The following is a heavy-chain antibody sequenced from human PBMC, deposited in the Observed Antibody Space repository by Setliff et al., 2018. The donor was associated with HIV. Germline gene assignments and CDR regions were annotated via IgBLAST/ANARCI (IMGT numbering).Heavy chain of an antibody. CDR2: INTSGGSA. CDR1: GYTFTSYP. D-gene: IGHD6-19*01. J-gene: IGHJ4*01. Sequence: ASVKVSCKASGYTFTSYPMHWVRQAPGRGLEWMGVINTSGGSAGYAEKFRGRVTMTRDTSTSTVYMDLRNLRSEDTAVYYCARNQGDSSGWYAGDYWGHGTLVTV. CDR3: ARNQGDSSGWYAGDY. V-gene: IGHV1-46*01.